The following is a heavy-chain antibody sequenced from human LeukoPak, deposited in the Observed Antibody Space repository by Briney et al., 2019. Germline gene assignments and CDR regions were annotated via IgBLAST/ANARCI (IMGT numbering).Heavy chain of an antibody. CDR3: TRVAGTLFDY. V-gene: IGHV1-18*04. D-gene: IGHD6-19*01. Sequence: ASVKVSCKASGYTFTSYGISWVRQAPGPGLEWMGWISAYNGNTNYEQKFQGRVTMTTDTSTSTAYMELRSLRSDDTAVYYCTRVAGTLFDYWGQGTLVTVSS. CDR1: GYTFTSYG. CDR2: ISAYNGNT. J-gene: IGHJ4*02.